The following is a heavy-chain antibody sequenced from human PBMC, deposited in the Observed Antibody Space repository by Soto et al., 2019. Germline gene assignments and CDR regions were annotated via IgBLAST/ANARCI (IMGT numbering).Heavy chain of an antibody. V-gene: IGHV5-51*01. D-gene: IGHD6-13*01. Sequence: PGESLKISCKGSGYSFTSYWIGWVRQMPGKGLEWMGIIYPGNSDTRYSPSFQGQVTISADKPISTAYLQWSSLKASDTTIYYCARRIAAAGPPDYWGQGTLVTVSS. J-gene: IGHJ4*02. CDR3: ARRIAAAGPPDY. CDR2: IYPGNSDT. CDR1: GYSFTSYW.